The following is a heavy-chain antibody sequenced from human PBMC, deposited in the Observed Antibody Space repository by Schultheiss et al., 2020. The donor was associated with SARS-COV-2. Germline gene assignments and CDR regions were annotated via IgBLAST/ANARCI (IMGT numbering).Heavy chain of an antibody. D-gene: IGHD4-17*01. J-gene: IGHJ4*02. V-gene: IGHV4-59*11. CDR3: ARAPYGDYPSDY. CDR2: IYYSGST. CDR1: GASITSHY. Sequence: SETLSLTCTVSGASITSHYWSWFRQPPGKGLEWIGYIYYSGSTNYCPSLKSRVTISVDTSKNQFSLKLSSVTAADTAVYYCARAPYGDYPSDYWGQGTLVTVSS.